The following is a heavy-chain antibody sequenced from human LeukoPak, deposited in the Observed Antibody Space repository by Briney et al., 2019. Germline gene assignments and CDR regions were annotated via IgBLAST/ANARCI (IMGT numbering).Heavy chain of an antibody. CDR1: GDSLSSYY. CDR2: IYYSGST. Sequence: SETLSLTCTASGDSLSSYYWSWLRQPPGKGLEWMGYIYYSGSTNYNPSLKSRVTISVDTSKNQFSLKLSSVTAADTAVYYCAREREDCSSTSCYTAVRYGMDVWGQGTTVTVSS. J-gene: IGHJ6*02. V-gene: IGHV4-59*01. D-gene: IGHD2-2*02. CDR3: AREREDCSSTSCYTAVRYGMDV.